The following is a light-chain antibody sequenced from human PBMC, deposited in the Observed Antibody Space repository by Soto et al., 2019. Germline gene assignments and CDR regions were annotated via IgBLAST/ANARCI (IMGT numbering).Light chain of an antibody. CDR1: SSDFGTYNL. CDR3: CSFTSRNTHV. CDR2: ERT. J-gene: IGLJ1*01. V-gene: IGLV2-23*01. Sequence: SALTQPASVSGSPGQSITISCTGTSSDFGTYNLVSWYQHHPGKVPKLIVYERTKRPSGISDRFSGSKSGNTAPLTISGLQAEDEADFYCCSFTSRNTHVFGAGTRSPS.